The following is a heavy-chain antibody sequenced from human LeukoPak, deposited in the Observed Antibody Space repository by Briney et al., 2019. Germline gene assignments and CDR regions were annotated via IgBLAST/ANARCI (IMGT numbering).Heavy chain of an antibody. D-gene: IGHD3/OR15-3a*01. J-gene: IGHJ4*02. CDR3: ARQTGSGLFILP. CDR1: GVSISSSNSY. Sequence: SETLSLTCTVSGVSISSSNSYWGWIRQPPGKGLEWIGRIYYSGNTYYNASLKSQVSISIDTSKNQFSLRLPSVTAADTAVYYCARQTGSGLFILPGGQGTLVTVSS. CDR2: IYYSGNT. V-gene: IGHV4-39*01.